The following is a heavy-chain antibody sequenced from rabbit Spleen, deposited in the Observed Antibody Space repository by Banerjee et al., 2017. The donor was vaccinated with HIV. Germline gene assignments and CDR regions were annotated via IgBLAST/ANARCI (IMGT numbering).Heavy chain of an antibody. CDR3: ARDLVGVIGWNFYL. J-gene: IGHJ4*01. V-gene: IGHV1S40*01. Sequence: QSLEESGGDLVKPGASLTLTCTASGVSFSISSYMCWVRQAPGKGLEWIACIDAGSSGFTYFATWAKGRFTISKASSTTVTLQMTRLTAADRATYFCARDLVGVIGWNFYLWGQGTLVTVS. D-gene: IGHD1-1*01. CDR1: GVSFSISSY. CDR2: IDAGSSGFT.